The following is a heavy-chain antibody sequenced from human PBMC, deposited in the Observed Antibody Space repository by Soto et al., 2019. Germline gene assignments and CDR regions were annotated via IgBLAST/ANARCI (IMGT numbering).Heavy chain of an antibody. CDR2: IDPSDSYT. Sequence: GESLKISCKGSGYSLTSYWISWVRQMPGKGLEWMGRIDPSDSYTNYSPSFQGHVTISADKSISTAYLQWSSLKASDTAMYYCATDIRLRRDYWGQGTLVTVSS. V-gene: IGHV5-10-1*01. CDR3: ATDIRLRRDY. CDR1: GYSLTSYW. D-gene: IGHD5-12*01. J-gene: IGHJ4*02.